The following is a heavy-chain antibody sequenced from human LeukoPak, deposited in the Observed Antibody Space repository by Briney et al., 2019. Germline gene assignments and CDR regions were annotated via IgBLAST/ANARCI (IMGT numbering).Heavy chain of an antibody. V-gene: IGHV4-4*07. Sequence: SETLSLTCTVSGGSISNYYWSWIRQPAGKGLEWIGRIYTSGSTNYNPSLKSRVTMSVDTSKNQFSLKLSSVTAADTAVYYCARHSKPAGRLDYWGQGTLVTVSS. CDR2: IYTSGST. J-gene: IGHJ4*02. CDR3: ARHSKPAGRLDY. CDR1: GGSISNYY. D-gene: IGHD1-14*01.